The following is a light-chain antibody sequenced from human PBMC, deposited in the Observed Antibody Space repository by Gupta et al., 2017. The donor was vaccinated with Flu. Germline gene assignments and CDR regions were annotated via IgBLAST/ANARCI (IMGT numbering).Light chain of an antibody. CDR1: QSFECRDGSSY. CDR3: IQGTHWPFT. CDR2: EVS. V-gene: IGKV2-30*01. Sequence: DIEMTQSPLSLPVTLGQRASISCRSSQSFECRDGSSYLDWFQQRPGQAPRRLIYEVSSRDTGVPERFSGSGSGTXFTLRIXRVEADDVGVYYCIQGTHWPFTFGXGTKVYIE. J-gene: IGKJ3*01.